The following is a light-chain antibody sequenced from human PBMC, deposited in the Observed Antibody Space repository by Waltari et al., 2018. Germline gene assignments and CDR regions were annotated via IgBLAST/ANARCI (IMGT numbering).Light chain of an antibody. V-gene: IGLV2-23*02. CDR3: SSYAGSAISV. CDR1: SSDIGNYNL. Sequence: QSALTQTATVSGSPGQSITISRSGTSSDIGNYNLVSWYQQHPGKAPTLIIYDVYKRPSGVSNRFSGSKSGNTAFLAISGLQTADEADYYCSSYAGSAISVFGGGTKLTVL. CDR2: DVY. J-gene: IGLJ3*02.